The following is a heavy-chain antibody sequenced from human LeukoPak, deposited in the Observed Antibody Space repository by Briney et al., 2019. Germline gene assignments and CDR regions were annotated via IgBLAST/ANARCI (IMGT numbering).Heavy chain of an antibody. CDR1: GFTFSDYY. V-gene: IGHV3-11*01. J-gene: IGHJ5*02. CDR3: ARGRPGAARPGLYNWFDP. CDR2: ISSSGSTI. D-gene: IGHD6-6*01. Sequence: GGSLRLSWAASGFTFSDYYMSWIRQAPGKWLEWVSYISSSGSTIYYADSVKGRFTISRDKAKNSLYLQMNSLRAEDTAVYYCARGRPGAARPGLYNWFDPWGQGTLVTVSS.